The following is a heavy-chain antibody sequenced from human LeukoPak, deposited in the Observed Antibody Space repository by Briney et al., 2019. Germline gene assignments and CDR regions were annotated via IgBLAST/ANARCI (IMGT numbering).Heavy chain of an antibody. V-gene: IGHV3-23*01. J-gene: IGHJ4*02. CDR1: GFTFSSYA. D-gene: IGHD4-23*01. Sequence: GGSLRLSCAASGFTFSSYAMSWVRQAPGKGLEWVSAISGSGGSTYYADSVKGRFTISRDNSKNTLYLQMNSLRAEDTAVYYCAKVPAYGGNSGYFDYWGQGTLVTVSS. CDR2: ISGSGGST. CDR3: AKVPAYGGNSGYFDY.